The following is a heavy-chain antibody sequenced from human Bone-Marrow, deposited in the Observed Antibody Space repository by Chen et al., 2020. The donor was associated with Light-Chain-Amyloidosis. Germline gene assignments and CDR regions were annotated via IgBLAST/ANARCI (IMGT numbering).Heavy chain of an antibody. CDR3: ARSSGWWAYNF. D-gene: IGHD6-19*01. V-gene: IGHV3-23*01. Sequence: EEQLLESGGDLVQPGGSLRLSCAASGFTFSSYSMAWVRQAPGKGLEWLSDVIASGGSTFYADSVKGRFTISRDNSKNTLYLQMSSLRADDTALYYCARSSGWWAYNFWGQGTLVTVSS. CDR1: GFTFSSYS. J-gene: IGHJ4*02. CDR2: VIASGGST.